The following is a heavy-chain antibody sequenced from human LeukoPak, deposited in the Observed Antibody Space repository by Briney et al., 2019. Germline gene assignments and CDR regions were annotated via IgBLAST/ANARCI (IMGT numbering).Heavy chain of an antibody. D-gene: IGHD5/OR15-5a*01. J-gene: IGHJ4*02. V-gene: IGHV3-11*05. CDR3: ASDQVSGVFDY. Sequence: SGGSLRPSCAGSGFIFSDFYTNWIRQSPGKGLEWLAYISPDGSYTTYGDSVKGRFVISRDNAKNSVPLQMNSLRVEDTAVYFCASDQVSGVFDYWGQGARVTVS. CDR1: GFIFSDFY. CDR2: ISPDGSYT.